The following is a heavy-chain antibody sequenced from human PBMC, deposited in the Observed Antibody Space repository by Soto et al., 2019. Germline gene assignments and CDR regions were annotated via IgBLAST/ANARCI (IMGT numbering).Heavy chain of an antibody. CDR2: LYNGGAT. D-gene: IGHD5-18*01. Sequence: EVRLVESGGGLVQPGGSLRLSCAASGFIVSSNYMTWVRQAPGKGLEWVSLLYNGGATHYAASVKGRFPISSHSSQNTMFLQMNSLRTEDTATSYCVRGRYGAEIHWGQGTKVTVSS. CDR1: GFIVSSNY. J-gene: IGHJ4*02. CDR3: VRGRYGAEIH. V-gene: IGHV3-53*04.